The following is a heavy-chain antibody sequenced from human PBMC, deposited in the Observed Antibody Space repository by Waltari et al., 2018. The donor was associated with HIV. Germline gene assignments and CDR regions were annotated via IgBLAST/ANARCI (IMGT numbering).Heavy chain of an antibody. CDR1: GFTFSSYS. CDR2: ISSSSSTR. D-gene: IGHD3-22*01. CDR3: AGDYPMIVVVRDGMDV. J-gene: IGHJ6*02. Sequence: EVQLVESGGGLVQPGGSLRLSCAASGFTFSSYSMNWVRQAPGKGLEWVSYISSSSSTRYYADSVKGRFTITRDNAKNSLYLQMNSLRAEDTAVYYCAGDYPMIVVVRDGMDVWGQGTTVTVSS. V-gene: IGHV3-48*01.